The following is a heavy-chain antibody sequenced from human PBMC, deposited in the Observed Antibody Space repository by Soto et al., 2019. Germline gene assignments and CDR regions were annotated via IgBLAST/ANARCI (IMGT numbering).Heavy chain of an antibody. CDR2: ISAYNGNT. J-gene: IGHJ4*02. CDR1: GYTFTTYG. D-gene: IGHD4-17*01. V-gene: IGHV1-18*01. Sequence: QVQLVQSGAEVKKPGASVKVSCKASGYTFTTYGISWVRQAPGQGLEWMGWISAYNGNTNYAQSLQGRVTMTTGTSTSTAFMDLRSLTSDDTAVYYCARVVEATVTADYWGQGTLVAVSS. CDR3: ARVVEATVTADY.